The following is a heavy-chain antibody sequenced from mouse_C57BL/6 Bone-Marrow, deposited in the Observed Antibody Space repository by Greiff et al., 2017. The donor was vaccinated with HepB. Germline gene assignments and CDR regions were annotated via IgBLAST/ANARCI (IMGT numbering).Heavy chain of an antibody. V-gene: IGHV1-54*01. CDR2: INPGSGGT. CDR3: AREAMDY. J-gene: IGHJ4*01. CDR1: GYAFSNYL. Sequence: QLQQSGAELVRPGTSVKVSCKASGYAFSNYLIEWVKQRPGQGLEWIGVINPGSGGTNYNEKFKGKATLTADKSSSTAYMQLSSLTSEDSAVYFCAREAMDYWGQGTSVTVSS.